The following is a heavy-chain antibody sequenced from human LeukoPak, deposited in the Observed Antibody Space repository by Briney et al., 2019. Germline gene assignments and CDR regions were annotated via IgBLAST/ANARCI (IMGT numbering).Heavy chain of an antibody. D-gene: IGHD3-10*01. CDR1: GFTFSRYW. J-gene: IGHJ2*01. V-gene: IGHV3-74*03. CDR3: ARVVSYYGSAYRLLDL. CDR2: ISPDGSTT. Sequence: GGSLRLSCAASGFTFSRYWMHWVRQAPGKGLMWVSRISPDGSTTLYADSVKGRFTISRDNAKNTLYLQMNSLRAEDTAVYYCARVVSYYGSAYRLLDLWGRGTLVTVSS.